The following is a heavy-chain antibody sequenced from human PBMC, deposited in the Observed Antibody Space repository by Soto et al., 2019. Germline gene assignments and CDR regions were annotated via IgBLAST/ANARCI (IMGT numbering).Heavy chain of an antibody. CDR2: ISSSSSYI. Sequence: PGGSLRLSCAASGFTFSSYSMNWVRQAPGKGLEWVSFISSSSSYIYYADSVKGRFTISRDNAKNSVYLQMNSLRAEDTAVYYCARVSDDIVLTSEWWGQGTLVTSPQ. CDR1: GFTFSSYS. V-gene: IGHV3-21*01. CDR3: ARVSDDIVLTSEW. D-gene: IGHD2-8*01. J-gene: IGHJ4*02.